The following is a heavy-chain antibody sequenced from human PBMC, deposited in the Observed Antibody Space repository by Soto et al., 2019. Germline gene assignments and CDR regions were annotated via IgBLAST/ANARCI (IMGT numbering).Heavy chain of an antibody. J-gene: IGHJ4*02. CDR2: MNPNGGNT. CDR1: GYTFTSYD. D-gene: IGHD5-12*01. CDR3: GRDGDPHGYNQIGY. Sequence: QVQLVQSGAEVKKPGALVKVSCKASGYTFTSYDINWVRQATGLGLEWMGWMNPNGGNTGYAQKFQGRVTMGSNSSISTAYMDLSSRRAENTAVSYCGRDGDPHGYNQIGYWGQGTLVTVCS. V-gene: IGHV1-8*01.